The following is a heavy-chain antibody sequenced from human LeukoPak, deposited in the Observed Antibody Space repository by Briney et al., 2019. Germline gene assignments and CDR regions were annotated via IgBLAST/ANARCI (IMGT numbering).Heavy chain of an antibody. D-gene: IGHD3/OR15-3a*01. CDR2: IYPGDSDT. CDR1: GFTFTTHR. CDR3: ARYYFWTGSYFYDY. J-gene: IGHJ4*02. Sequence: GASLKISCKTSGFTFTTHRIAWVRRKPRESLELMGIIYPGDSDTNYSPAFQGQVTISADKSTNTAYLLWSSLKASDTAMYYCARYYFWTGSYFYDYWGQGTLVTVSS. V-gene: IGHV5-51*01.